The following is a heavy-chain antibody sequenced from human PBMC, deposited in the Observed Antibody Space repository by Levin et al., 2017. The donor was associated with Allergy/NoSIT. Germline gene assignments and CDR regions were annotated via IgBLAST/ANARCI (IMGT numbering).Heavy chain of an antibody. CDR3: AKMGGYCSGASCYG. CDR2: ISYNGSNK. J-gene: IGHJ4*02. CDR1: GFIFSSYG. Sequence: GGSLRLSCAASGFIFSSYGMHWVRQTPGKGLEWVAVISYNGSNKYYADSVKGRFTVSRDNSKNTLYMQMNSLRAEDTAVYYCAKMGGYCSGASCYGWGQGTPVTVSS. V-gene: IGHV3-30*18. D-gene: IGHD2-15*01.